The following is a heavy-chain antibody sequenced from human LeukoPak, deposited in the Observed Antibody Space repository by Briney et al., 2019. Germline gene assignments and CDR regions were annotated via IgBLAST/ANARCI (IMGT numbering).Heavy chain of an antibody. V-gene: IGHV3-21*01. CDR1: GFTFSSYS. J-gene: IGHJ5*01. Sequence: GGSLRLSCAASGFTFSSYSMNWVRQAPGKGLEWVSSISSTSTSIYHADSVEGRFTISRDNTKNSLYLQMNSLRVEDTAVYYCARDSPGHDSWGQGTLVTVSS. CDR2: ISSTSTSI. CDR3: ARDSPGHDS.